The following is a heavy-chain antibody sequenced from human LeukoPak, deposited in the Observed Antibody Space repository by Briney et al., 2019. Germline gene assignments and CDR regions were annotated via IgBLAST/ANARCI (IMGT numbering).Heavy chain of an antibody. CDR2: INHSGST. CDR3: ARGTWGRNFDY. CDR1: GGSFSGYY. V-gene: IGHV4-34*01. D-gene: IGHD3-16*01. J-gene: IGHJ4*02. Sequence: TPSETLSLTCAVYGGSFSGYYWSWIRQPPGKGLEWIGEINHSGSTNYNPSLKSRVTISVDTSKNQFSLKLSSVTAADTAVYYCARGTWGRNFDYWGQGTLVTVSS.